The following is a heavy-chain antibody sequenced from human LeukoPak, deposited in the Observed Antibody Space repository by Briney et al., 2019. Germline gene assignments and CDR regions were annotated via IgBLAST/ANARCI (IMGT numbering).Heavy chain of an antibody. J-gene: IGHJ5*02. V-gene: IGHV4-59*08. CDR2: IYYSGSA. D-gene: IGHD1-26*01. Sequence: SETLSLTCTVSGGSISSYYWSWIRQPPGKGLEWIGYIYYSGSANYNPSLKSRVTISVDTSKNQFSLKLSSVTAADTAVYYCARSGSYEGYNWFDPWGQGTLVTVSS. CDR3: ARSGSYEGYNWFDP. CDR1: GGSISSYY.